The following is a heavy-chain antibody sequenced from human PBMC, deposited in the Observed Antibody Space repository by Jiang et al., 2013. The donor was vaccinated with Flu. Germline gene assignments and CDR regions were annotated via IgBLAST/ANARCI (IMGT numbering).Heavy chain of an antibody. CDR2: FDPEDGET. D-gene: IGHD5-18*01. V-gene: IGHV1-24*01. J-gene: IGHJ5*02. CDR1: GYTLTELS. CDR3: AADSLLPDTAMPTGWFDP. Sequence: SGAEVKKPGASVKVSCKVSGYTLTELSMHWVRQAPGKGLEWMGGFDPEDGETIYAQKFQGRVTMTEDTSTDTAYMELSSLRSEDTAVYYCAADSLLPDTAMPTGWFDPWGQGTLVTASS.